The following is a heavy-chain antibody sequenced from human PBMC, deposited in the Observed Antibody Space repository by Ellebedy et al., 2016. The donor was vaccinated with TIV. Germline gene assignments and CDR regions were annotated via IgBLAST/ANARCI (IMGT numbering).Heavy chain of an antibody. Sequence: GESLKISCAASGFTFNTYGMHWVRQAPGKGLEWVAVIRYDGGKKYYADSVKGRFTISRDNSNKTLYLQMDSLRAEDTAVYYCAREVVIYDILTGYYSRYFQHWGQGTLVTVSS. J-gene: IGHJ1*01. CDR1: GFTFNTYG. V-gene: IGHV3-33*08. CDR2: IRYDGGKK. D-gene: IGHD3-9*01. CDR3: AREVVIYDILTGYYSRYFQH.